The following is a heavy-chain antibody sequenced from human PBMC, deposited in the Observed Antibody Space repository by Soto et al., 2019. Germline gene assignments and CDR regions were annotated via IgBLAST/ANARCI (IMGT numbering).Heavy chain of an antibody. J-gene: IGHJ6*02. V-gene: IGHV1-2*04. D-gene: IGHD3-3*01. Sequence: ASVKVSCKASGYTFTGYYMHWVRQAPGQGLEWVGWINPNSGGTNYAQKFQGWVTMTRDTSISTAYMELSRLRSDDTAVYYCARGPIYDCWSGYYKGYYGMDVWGQGTTVTVSS. CDR2: INPNSGGT. CDR3: ARGPIYDCWSGYYKGYYGMDV. CDR1: GYTFTGYY.